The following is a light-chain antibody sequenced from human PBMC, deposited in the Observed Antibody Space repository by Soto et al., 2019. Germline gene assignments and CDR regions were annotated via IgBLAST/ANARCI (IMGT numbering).Light chain of an antibody. CDR2: GAS. Sequence: EIVLTQSPGTLSLSPGERATLSCRASQSVSSSYLAWYQQKPGQAPRLLIYGASSRATGIPDRFSGSGSGTDFTLTISRLEPEDFAVYYCQQYGSSLITFGHVKRLEI. V-gene: IGKV3-20*01. CDR3: QQYGSSLIT. J-gene: IGKJ5*01. CDR1: QSVSSSY.